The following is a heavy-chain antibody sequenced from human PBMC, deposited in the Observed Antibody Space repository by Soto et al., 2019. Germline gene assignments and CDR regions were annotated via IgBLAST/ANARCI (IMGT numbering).Heavy chain of an antibody. Sequence: LRLSCVASGFTFSSYWMSWVRQAPGGGLEWVANIKQDGTEIHYVESVKGRFTIFRDNAKKSLYLQMNSLRAEDTAVYFCASYSGSYFPVGHDRWGQGTLVTVSS. CDR2: IKQDGTEI. D-gene: IGHD1-26*01. CDR1: GFTFSSYW. CDR3: ASYSGSYFPVGHDR. V-gene: IGHV3-7*01. J-gene: IGHJ5*02.